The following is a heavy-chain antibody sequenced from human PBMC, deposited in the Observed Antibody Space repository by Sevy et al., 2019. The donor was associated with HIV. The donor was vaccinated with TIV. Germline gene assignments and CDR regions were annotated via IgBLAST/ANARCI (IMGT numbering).Heavy chain of an antibody. CDR3: ATTKDYYDSSGYPFDS. Sequence: ASVKVSCKVSGYTLTKLSMHWVRQTPGKGLEWMTTFDPEDGDPEDGKTIYAQKFLGRVTMTEDTSTDPAYMELSSLRSEDTAVYYCATTKDYYDSSGYPFDSWGQGTLVTVSS. J-gene: IGHJ4*02. V-gene: IGHV1-24*01. CDR1: GYTLTKLS. D-gene: IGHD3-22*01. CDR2: FDPEDGDPEDGKT.